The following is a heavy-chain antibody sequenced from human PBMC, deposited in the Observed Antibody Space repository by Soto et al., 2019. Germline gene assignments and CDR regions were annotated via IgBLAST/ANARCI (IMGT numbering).Heavy chain of an antibody. V-gene: IGHV3-66*01. J-gene: IGHJ4*02. CDR2: IYTGGST. CDR3: ARDYGGSGRFDY. Sequence: GGSLRLSCAASGFTVSSNYMSWVRQAPGKGLEWVSVIYTGGSTYYADSVKGRFTISRDNSKNTLYLQMDSLRAEDTAVYYCARDYGGSGRFDYWGQGTLVTVSS. CDR1: GFTVSSNY. D-gene: IGHD4-17*01.